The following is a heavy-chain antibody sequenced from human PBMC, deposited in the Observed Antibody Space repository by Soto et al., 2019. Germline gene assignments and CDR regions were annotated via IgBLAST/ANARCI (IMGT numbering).Heavy chain of an antibody. J-gene: IGHJ6*02. CDR1: GFTVKNYQ. Sequence: HPGGSLRLSCAASGFTVKNYQMNWVRQAPGKGLEWVSVIYSGGVTYYPDSVKGRFTTIRDTSKNTVYLQMNSLRADDTAMYYCARDPSTTGYYGLDVWGQGTTVTVSS. CDR3: ARDPSTTGYYGLDV. V-gene: IGHV3-53*01. CDR2: IYSGGVT.